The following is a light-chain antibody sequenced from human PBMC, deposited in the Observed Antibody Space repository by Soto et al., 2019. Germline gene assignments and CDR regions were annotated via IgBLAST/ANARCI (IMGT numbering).Light chain of an antibody. V-gene: IGKV1-33*01. J-gene: IGKJ4*01. CDR2: DAS. CDR1: QDISNY. Sequence: DIQMTQSPSSLSASVGDRVTITCQASQDISNYLNWYKQKPGKPPKLLIYDASNLETGVPSRFSGSGSGTDFTFTISSLQPEDIATYYCQQYDNLLTFGGGTKVEIK. CDR3: QQYDNLLT.